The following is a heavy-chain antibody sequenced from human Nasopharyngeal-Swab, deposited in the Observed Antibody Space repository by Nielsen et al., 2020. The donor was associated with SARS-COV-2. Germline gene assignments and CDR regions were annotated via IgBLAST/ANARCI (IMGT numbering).Heavy chain of an antibody. Sequence: ASVKVSCKASGYTIAAYGMYWVRQAPGQGLEWVGWINAGNGDTKYSEEFQGRLTITRDISASTAYMELSSLTSEDTAVYYCARDDFTSTAFDIWGQGTMVTVSS. CDR1: GYTIAAYG. V-gene: IGHV1-3*01. CDR2: INAGNGDT. J-gene: IGHJ3*02. CDR3: ARDDFTSTAFDI.